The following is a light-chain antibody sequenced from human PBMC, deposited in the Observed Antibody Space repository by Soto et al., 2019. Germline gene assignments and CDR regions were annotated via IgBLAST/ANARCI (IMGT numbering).Light chain of an antibody. CDR2: GAS. CDR1: QSVSSN. CDR3: QQYNNWPPLT. Sequence: EIVMTQSPATLSVSPGERATLSCRASQSVSSNLVWYQQKPGQAPRLLIYGASTRATGIPARFSGSGSGTEFTLIISSPQSEDFAVYYGQQYNNWPPLTFGGGTKVEIK. J-gene: IGKJ4*01. V-gene: IGKV3-15*01.